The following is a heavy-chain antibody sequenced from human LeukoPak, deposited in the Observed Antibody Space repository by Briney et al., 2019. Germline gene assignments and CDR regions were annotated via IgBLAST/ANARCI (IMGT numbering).Heavy chain of an antibody. V-gene: IGHV1-18*03. J-gene: IGHJ4*02. Sequence: ASVKVSCKTSGYTFNSYGISWVRQAPGQGLEWMGWVSAYNCHTNYAQKLQGRVTIARDTSASTAYMELSSLRSEDMAVYYCARGTTVTSFLDYWGQGTLVTVSS. CDR3: ARGTTVTSFLDY. CDR1: GYTFNSYG. D-gene: IGHD4-17*01. CDR2: VSAYNCHT.